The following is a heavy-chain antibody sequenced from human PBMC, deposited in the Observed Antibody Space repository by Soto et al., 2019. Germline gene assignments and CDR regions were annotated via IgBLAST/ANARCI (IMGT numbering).Heavy chain of an antibody. CDR3: SRVLSGFKDHEVDY. D-gene: IGHD3-3*01. V-gene: IGHV4-59*01. J-gene: IGHJ4*02. Sequence: PSETLSLTCTVSGGSINVYYWSWIRQPPGKGLEWLGYIYSSGSANYNPSLKNRITMSVDTSKNQFSLNLNSVTAADTAVYFCSRVLSGFKDHEVDYWGQGTLVTVSS. CDR2: IYSSGSA. CDR1: GGSINVYY.